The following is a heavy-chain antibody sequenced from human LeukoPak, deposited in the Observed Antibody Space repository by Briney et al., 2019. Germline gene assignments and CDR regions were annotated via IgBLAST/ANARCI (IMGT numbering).Heavy chain of an antibody. D-gene: IGHD5-12*01. CDR2: ISYDGSNK. CDR1: GFTFSSYG. CDR3: ARDRGYSGYAGAFDI. V-gene: IGHV3-30*03. J-gene: IGHJ3*02. Sequence: TGRSLRLSCAASGFTFSSYGMHWVRQAPGKGLEWVAVISYDGSNKYYADSVKGRFTISRDNSKNTLYLQMNSLRAEDTAVYYCARDRGYSGYAGAFDIWGQGTMVTVSS.